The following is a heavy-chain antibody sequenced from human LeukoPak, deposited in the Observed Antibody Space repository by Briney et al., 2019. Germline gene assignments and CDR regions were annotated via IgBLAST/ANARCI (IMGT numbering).Heavy chain of an antibody. CDR2: IRYDGSNK. CDR1: GFTFSNYG. Sequence: RSGGSLRLSGAASGFTFSNYGMHWVRQAPGKGLEWVAFIRYDGSNKDYADSVKGRFTISRDNSKNTLYLQMNSLRAEDTAVYYCAKDGYNYSDYWGQGTLVTVSS. V-gene: IGHV3-30*02. D-gene: IGHD5-24*01. J-gene: IGHJ4*02. CDR3: AKDGYNYSDY.